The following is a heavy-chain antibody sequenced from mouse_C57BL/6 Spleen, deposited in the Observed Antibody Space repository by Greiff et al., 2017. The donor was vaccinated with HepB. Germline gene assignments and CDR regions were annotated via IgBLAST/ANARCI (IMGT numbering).Heavy chain of an antibody. V-gene: IGHV1-63*01. J-gene: IGHJ4*01. CDR2: IYPGGGYT. CDR3: ARRGDYGSSYGAMDY. CDR1: GYTFTNYW. D-gene: IGHD1-1*01. Sequence: VQLQQSGAELVRPGTSVKMSCKASGYTFTNYWIGWAKQRPGHGLEWIGDIYPGGGYTNYNEKFKGKATLTADKSSSTSYMQFSSLTSEDSAIYYCARRGDYGSSYGAMDYWGQGTSVTVSS.